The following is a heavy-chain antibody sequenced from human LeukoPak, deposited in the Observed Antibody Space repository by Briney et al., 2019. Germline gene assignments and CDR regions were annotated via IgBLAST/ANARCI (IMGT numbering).Heavy chain of an antibody. D-gene: IGHD6-19*01. J-gene: IGHJ4*02. CDR1: XA. V-gene: IGHV3-23*01. Sequence: XAXXWXRXXXXXXXXXGSXICVSCGSTYYPASVKGRFTISRDNSKNTLYLQMNSLRAEDTAVYYCAKDRRVSSGWGPAFDYWGQGTLVTVSS. CDR2: ICVSCGST. CDR3: AKDRRVSSGWGPAFDY.